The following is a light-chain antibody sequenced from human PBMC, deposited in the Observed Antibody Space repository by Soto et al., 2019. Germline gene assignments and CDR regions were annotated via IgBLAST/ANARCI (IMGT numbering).Light chain of an antibody. CDR2: EAS. J-gene: IGKJ1*01. Sequence: EIVLTQSPGTLSLSPGERATLSCRASQSLSDSYLAWYQQKPGQAPRLLIYEASTRATGIPDRFSGSGSGTDFPLTISRLEPEDFAVYYCQHYGGSPRTFGQGTKVEAK. V-gene: IGKV3-20*01. CDR1: QSLSDSY. CDR3: QHYGGSPRT.